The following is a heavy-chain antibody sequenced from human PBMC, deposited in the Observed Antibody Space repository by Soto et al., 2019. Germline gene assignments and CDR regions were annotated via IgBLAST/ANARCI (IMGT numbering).Heavy chain of an antibody. CDR3: ARAAATVTTIYYFDY. J-gene: IGHJ4*02. Sequence: QVQLVESGGGVVQPGRSLRLSCAASGFTFSNYAMHWARQAPGKGLEWVAVISHDGSNKYYADSVKGRFTISRDNSKNMLYLEMNSLRAEDTAVYYCARAAATVTTIYYFDYWGQGTLVTVSS. V-gene: IGHV3-30-3*01. CDR2: ISHDGSNK. CDR1: GFTFSNYA. D-gene: IGHD4-17*01.